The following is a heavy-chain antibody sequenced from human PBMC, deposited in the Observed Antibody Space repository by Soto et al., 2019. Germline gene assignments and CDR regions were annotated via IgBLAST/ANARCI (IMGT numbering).Heavy chain of an antibody. D-gene: IGHD6-13*01. CDR2: INPSGGST. Sequence: ASVKVSCKASGYTFTSYYMHWVRQAPGQGLEWMGIINPSGGSTSYAQKFQGRVTMTRDTSTSTVYMELSSLRSEDTAVYYCAREQNTGIAAAGSSPHYYYYGMDVRGQGTKVTVSS. V-gene: IGHV1-46*01. CDR1: GYTFTSYY. CDR3: AREQNTGIAAAGSSPHYYYYGMDV. J-gene: IGHJ6*02.